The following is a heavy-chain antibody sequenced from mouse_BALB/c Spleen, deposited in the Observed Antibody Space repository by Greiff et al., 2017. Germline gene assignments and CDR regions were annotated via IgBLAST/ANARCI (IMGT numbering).Heavy chain of an antibody. Sequence: QVQLKESGPGLVAPSQSLSITCTVSGFSLTSYGVHWVRQPPGKGLEWLGVIWAGGSTNYNSALMSRLSISKDNSKSQVFLKMNSLQTDDTAMYYCAREEAYYGSSYAMDYWGQGTSVTVSS. V-gene: IGHV2-9*02. CDR3: AREEAYYGSSYAMDY. J-gene: IGHJ4*01. CDR2: IWAGGST. CDR1: GFSLTSYG. D-gene: IGHD1-1*01.